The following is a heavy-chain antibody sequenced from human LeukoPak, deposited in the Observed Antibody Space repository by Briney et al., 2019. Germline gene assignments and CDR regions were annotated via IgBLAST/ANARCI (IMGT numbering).Heavy chain of an antibody. CDR3: ARDQSGSFHGAFDI. CDR2: IYYSGST. J-gene: IGHJ3*02. D-gene: IGHD2-15*01. CDR1: GGSISSGGYY. Sequence: SPSETLSLTCTVSGGSISSGGYYWSWIRQHPGKGLEWIGYIYYSGSTYYNPSLKSRVTISVDTSKNQFSLKLSSVTAADTAVYYCARDQSGSFHGAFDIWGQGTMVTVSS. V-gene: IGHV4-31*03.